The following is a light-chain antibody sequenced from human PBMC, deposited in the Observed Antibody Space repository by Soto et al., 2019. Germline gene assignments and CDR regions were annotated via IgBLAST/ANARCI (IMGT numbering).Light chain of an antibody. Sequence: EIVLTQSPATLSSSPGETATLSCRASQYVGTRLAWYQHKPGQAPRLLIYYTSNRATGIPARFSGSGSGADFTLTISSLEPEDFALYYCQQHINWPLTFGGGTKVDIK. CDR3: QQHINWPLT. V-gene: IGKV3-11*01. J-gene: IGKJ4*01. CDR1: QYVGTR. CDR2: YTS.